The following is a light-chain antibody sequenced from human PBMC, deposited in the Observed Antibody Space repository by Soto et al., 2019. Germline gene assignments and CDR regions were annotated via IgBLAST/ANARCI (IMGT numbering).Light chain of an antibody. J-gene: IGKJ4*01. V-gene: IGKV4-1*01. Sequence: DIVMTQSPDSLAVSLGERATINCKSSQSVLYSSNNKNYLAWYQQKPGQPPKLLIYWASTRDSGVPDRFSGSGSGTDFTLTISSLQAEDVAVYYCQQYSSTPLTFGGGTKVEIK. CDR2: WAS. CDR3: QQYSSTPLT. CDR1: QSVLYSSNNKNY.